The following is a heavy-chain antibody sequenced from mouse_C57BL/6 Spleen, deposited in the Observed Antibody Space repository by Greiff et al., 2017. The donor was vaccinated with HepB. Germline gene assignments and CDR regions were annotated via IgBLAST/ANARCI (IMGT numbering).Heavy chain of an antibody. Sequence: ESGPGLVKPSQSLSLTCSVTGYSITSGYYWNWIRQFPGNKLEWMGYISYDGSNNYNPSLKNRISITRDTSKNQFFLKLNSVTTEDTATYYCAGGYSWFAYGGQGTLVTVSA. CDR1: GYSITSGYY. V-gene: IGHV3-6*01. J-gene: IGHJ3*01. CDR3: AGGYSWFAY. D-gene: IGHD2-3*01. CDR2: ISYDGSN.